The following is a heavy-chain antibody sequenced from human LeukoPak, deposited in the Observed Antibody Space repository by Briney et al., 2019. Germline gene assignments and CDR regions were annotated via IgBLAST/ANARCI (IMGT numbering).Heavy chain of an antibody. CDR1: GGSFSGYY. CDR2: INHSGST. D-gene: IGHD6-13*01. CDR3: ARDFFQAAAGTNFDY. V-gene: IGHV4-34*01. Sequence: SETLSLTCAVYGGSFSGYYWSWIRQPPGKGLEWIGGINHSGSTNYNPSLKSRVTISVDTSKNQFSLKLSSVTATDTAVYYCARDFFQAAAGTNFDYWGQGTLVTVSS. J-gene: IGHJ4*02.